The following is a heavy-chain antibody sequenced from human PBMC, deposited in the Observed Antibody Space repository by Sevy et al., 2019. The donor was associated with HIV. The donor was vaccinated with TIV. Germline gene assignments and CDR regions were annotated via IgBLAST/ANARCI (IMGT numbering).Heavy chain of an antibody. CDR1: GYTFTSYY. J-gene: IGHJ6*02. Sequence: ASVKVSCKASGYTFTSYYMHWVRQAPGQGLEWMGIINPSGGSTSYAQKFQGRVTMTRDTSTSTVYMELSSLRSEDTAVYYCARGGGVLLWFGELLHYGMDVWGQGTTVTVSS. CDR3: ARGGGVLLWFGELLHYGMDV. CDR2: INPSGGST. V-gene: IGHV1-46*01. D-gene: IGHD3-10*01.